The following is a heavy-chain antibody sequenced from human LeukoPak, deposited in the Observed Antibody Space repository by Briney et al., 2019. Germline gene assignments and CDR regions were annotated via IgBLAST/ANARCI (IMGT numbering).Heavy chain of an antibody. V-gene: IGHV4-61*01. CDR1: GGSVSSDSYY. Sequence: SETLSLTCTVSGGSVSSDSYYWSWIRQPPGKGLEWIGYIYYTGSTNYNPSLKSRVTISVDMSKNQFSLKLTSVTAADTAVYYCARDRYDSYPMDVWGQGTTVTVSS. J-gene: IGHJ6*02. CDR3: ARDRYDSYPMDV. D-gene: IGHD3-3*01. CDR2: IYYTGST.